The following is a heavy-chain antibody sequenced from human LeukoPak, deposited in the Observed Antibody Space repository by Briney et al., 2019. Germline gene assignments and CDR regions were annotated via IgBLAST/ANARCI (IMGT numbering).Heavy chain of an antibody. D-gene: IGHD3-22*01. V-gene: IGHV3-53*01. CDR1: GFTVSSNY. J-gene: IGHJ4*02. CDR3: AREAYLGYDSSGYFGY. Sequence: GGSLRLSCAASGFTVSSNYMSWVRQAPGKGLEWVSVIYSSGSTYYADSVKGRFTISRDNSKNTLYLQMNSLRAEDTAVYYCAREAYLGYDSSGYFGYWGQGTLVTVSS. CDR2: IYSSGST.